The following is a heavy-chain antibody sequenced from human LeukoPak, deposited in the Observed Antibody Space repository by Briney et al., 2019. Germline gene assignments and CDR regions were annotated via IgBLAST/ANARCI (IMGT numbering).Heavy chain of an antibody. J-gene: IGHJ4*02. Sequence: SETLSLTCIVSGDSLSSGGFYWSWIRQPPRRGLEWIGYIYHSGITYYNPSLKSRVAISVDKSKNQFSLKLPSVTAADTAVYYCARVGCSSTSCYVESWGQGTLVTVSS. CDR3: ARVGCSSTSCYVES. CDR2: IYHSGIT. D-gene: IGHD2-2*01. V-gene: IGHV4-30-2*01. CDR1: GDSLSSGGFY.